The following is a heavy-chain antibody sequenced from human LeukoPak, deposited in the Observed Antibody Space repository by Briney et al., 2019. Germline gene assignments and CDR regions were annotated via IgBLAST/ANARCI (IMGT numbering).Heavy chain of an antibody. CDR2: IGTAGDT. V-gene: IGHV3-13*01. CDR1: GFTFSSYD. CDR3: ARVRRYSYGYYCFYGMDV. Sequence: PGRSLRLSCAASGFTFSSYDMHWVRQAPGKGLEWVSAIGTAGDTYYPGSVKGRFTISRENAKNSLYLQMNSLRAGDTAVYYCARVRRYSYGYYCFYGMDVWGQGTTVTVSS. D-gene: IGHD5-18*01. J-gene: IGHJ6*02.